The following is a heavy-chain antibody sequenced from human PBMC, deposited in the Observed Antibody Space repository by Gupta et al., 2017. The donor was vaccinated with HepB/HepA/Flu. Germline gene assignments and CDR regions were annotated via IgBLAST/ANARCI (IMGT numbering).Heavy chain of an antibody. CDR3: ATALPNYYDSSGESDAFDI. CDR1: GYTLTELS. D-gene: IGHD3-22*01. J-gene: IGHJ3*02. Sequence: QVQLVQSGAEVKKPGASVKVSCKVSGYTLTELSMHWVRQAPGKGLEWMGGFDPEDGETIYAQKFQGRVTMTEDTSTDTAYMELSSLRSEDTAVYYCATALPNYYDSSGESDAFDIWGQGTMVTVSS. CDR2: FDPEDGET. V-gene: IGHV1-24*01.